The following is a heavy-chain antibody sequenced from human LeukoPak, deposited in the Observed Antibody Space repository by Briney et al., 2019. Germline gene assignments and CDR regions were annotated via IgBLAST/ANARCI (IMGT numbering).Heavy chain of an antibody. Sequence: GGSLRLSCAASGFTFSSYGMHWVRQAPGKGLEWVAVISYDGSNKYYADSVRGRFTISRDNSKNTLYLQMNSLRAEDTAVYYCAKDVQYYYGSGSLDYWGQGTLVTVSS. D-gene: IGHD3-10*01. CDR1: GFTFSSYG. J-gene: IGHJ4*02. CDR2: ISYDGSNK. CDR3: AKDVQYYYGSGSLDY. V-gene: IGHV3-30*18.